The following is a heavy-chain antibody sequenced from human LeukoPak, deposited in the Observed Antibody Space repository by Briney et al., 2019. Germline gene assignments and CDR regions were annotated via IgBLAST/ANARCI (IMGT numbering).Heavy chain of an antibody. CDR3: ARAGYASGSYSLDDAYDI. D-gene: IGHD3-10*01. V-gene: IGHV3-13*01. CDR2: IGSAGDT. Sequence: PGESLRLSCAASGFTFDTYDMHWVRQPTGKRLEWVSAIGSAGDTYYPASVKGRFTISRENAENSLYLQMNSLRVEDTAMYYCARAGYASGSYSLDDAYDIWGQGTKVTVS. CDR1: GFTFDTYD. J-gene: IGHJ3*02.